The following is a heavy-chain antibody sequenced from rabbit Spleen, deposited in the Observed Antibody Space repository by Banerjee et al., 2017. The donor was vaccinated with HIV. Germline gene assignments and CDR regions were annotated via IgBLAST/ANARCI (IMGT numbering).Heavy chain of an antibody. V-gene: IGHV1S45*01. Sequence: QEQLEESGGDLVKPGASLTLTCTASGFSFSGSYYICWVRQAPGKGLEWIACIGAVSSGSTAYASWAKGRFTISKTSSTTVTLQMTSLTAADTATFFCARDQAGYGAYGPFNLWGQGTLVTVS. CDR1: GFSFSGSYY. CDR2: IGAVSSGST. CDR3: ARDQAGYGAYGPFNL. J-gene: IGHJ4*01. D-gene: IGHD2-1*01.